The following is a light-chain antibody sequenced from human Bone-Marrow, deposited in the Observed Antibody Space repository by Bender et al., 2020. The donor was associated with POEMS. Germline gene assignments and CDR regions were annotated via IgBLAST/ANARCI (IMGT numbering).Light chain of an antibody. Sequence: QSVLTQPPSVSEAPGQRVTISCTGNSSNLGANFDVHWYQQLPGTAPKLLIYGSSNRPSGVPDRFSGSKSGTSASLAISDIQSEDEGDYYCSSYAGNRNLVFGGGTKLTVL. V-gene: IGLV1-40*01. CDR1: SSNLGANFD. CDR3: SSYAGNRNLV. CDR2: GSS. J-gene: IGLJ3*02.